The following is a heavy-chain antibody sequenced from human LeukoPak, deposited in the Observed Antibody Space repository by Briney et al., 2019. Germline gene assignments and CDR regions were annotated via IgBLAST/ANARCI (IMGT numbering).Heavy chain of an antibody. CDR1: GFTFSNYW. CDR2: IKEDGSEK. D-gene: IGHD3-16*01. V-gene: IGHV3-7*03. CDR3: ARTLRGGGALDY. J-gene: IGHJ4*02. Sequence: GGSLRLSCAASGFTFSNYWLNWVRQAPGKGLECVANIKEDGSEKYYVDSVKGRFTISRDNAKNSLFLQMNSLRAEDTAVYYCARTLRGGGALDYWGQGTLVTVSS.